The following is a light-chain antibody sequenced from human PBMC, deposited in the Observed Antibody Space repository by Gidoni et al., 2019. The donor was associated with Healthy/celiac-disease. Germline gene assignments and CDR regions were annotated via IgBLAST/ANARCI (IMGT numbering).Light chain of an antibody. CDR1: QSISSY. J-gene: IGKJ1*01. Sequence: DIQMTQSPSSLSASVGDRVTITCRASQSISSYLNWYQQKPGKAPKLLIYAASSLQSGVPSRFSGSGSGTDFPLPISSLQPEDFATYYCQQSYSTRWTFGQGTKVEIQ. CDR2: AAS. V-gene: IGKV1-39*01. CDR3: QQSYSTRWT.